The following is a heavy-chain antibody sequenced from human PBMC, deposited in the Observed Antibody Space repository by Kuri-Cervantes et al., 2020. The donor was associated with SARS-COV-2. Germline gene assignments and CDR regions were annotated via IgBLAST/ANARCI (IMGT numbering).Heavy chain of an antibody. CDR3: ARGNKYLQH. V-gene: IGHV3-7*01. J-gene: IGHJ1*01. D-gene: IGHD1/OR15-1a*01. CDR1: GLTFSSYW. Sequence: GESLKISCAASGLTFSSYWMSWVRQAPGKGLEWVANIKQDGSEKYYVDSVKGRFTISRDNAKNSLYLQMNSLRAEDTAVYYCARGNKYLQHWGQGTLVTVSS. CDR2: IKQDGSEK.